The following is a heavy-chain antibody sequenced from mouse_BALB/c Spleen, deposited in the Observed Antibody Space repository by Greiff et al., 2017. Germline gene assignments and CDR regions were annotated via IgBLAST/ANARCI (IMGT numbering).Heavy chain of an antibody. J-gene: IGHJ4*01. CDR3: AREGYGFYYAMDY. CDR2: INPYNGAT. CDR1: GYSFTGYY. V-gene: IGHV1-31*01. Sequence: VQLQQSGPELVKPGASVKISCKASGYSFTGYYMHWVKQSHVKSLEWIGRINPYNGATSYNQNFKDKASLTVDKSSSTAYMELHSLTSEDSAVYYCAREGYGFYYAMDYWGQGTSVTVSS. D-gene: IGHD2-10*02.